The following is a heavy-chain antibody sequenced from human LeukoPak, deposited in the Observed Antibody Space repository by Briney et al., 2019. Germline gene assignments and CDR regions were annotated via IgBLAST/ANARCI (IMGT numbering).Heavy chain of an antibody. J-gene: IGHJ2*01. Sequence: GASVKVSCKASGYTFTNYDINWVRQATGQGLEWMGWMSPKSGDTGYAQKFHGRVTMTRDTPLSTAYMELSSLRPEDTAVYYCVRTSSSWYWYFDLWGRGTPVTVSS. CDR1: GYTFTNYD. D-gene: IGHD6-13*01. CDR2: MSPKSGDT. CDR3: VRTSSSWYWYFDL. V-gene: IGHV1-8*01.